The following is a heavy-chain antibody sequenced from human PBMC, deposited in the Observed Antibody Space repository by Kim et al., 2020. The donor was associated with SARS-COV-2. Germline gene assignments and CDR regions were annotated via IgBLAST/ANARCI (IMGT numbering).Heavy chain of an antibody. CDR2: IYPGDSET. CDR3: ASLRAASAWYYFYY. CDR1: GYSFTSYW. J-gene: IGHJ4*02. D-gene: IGHD6-19*01. V-gene: IGHV5-51*01. Sequence: GESLKISCKGSGYSFTSYWIGWVRQMPGKGLEWMGIIYPGDSETRYSPSFQGQVTISADKSISTAYLQWSSLKASDSAMYYCASLRAASAWYYFYYWGQGTLVTVSS.